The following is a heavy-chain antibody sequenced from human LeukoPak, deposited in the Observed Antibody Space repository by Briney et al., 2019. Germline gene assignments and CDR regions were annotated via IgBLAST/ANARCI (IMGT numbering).Heavy chain of an antibody. CDR3: AKRTPRRSWSAAEYFQH. D-gene: IGHD6-13*01. CDR2: ISGSGGST. Sequence: GGSLRLSCAASGFTFSSYAMSWVRQAPGKGLEWVSAISGSGGSTYYADSVKGRFTISRDNSKNTLYLQMNSLRAEDTAVYYCAKRTPRRSWSAAEYFQHWGQGTLVTVSS. V-gene: IGHV3-23*01. CDR1: GFTFSSYA. J-gene: IGHJ1*01.